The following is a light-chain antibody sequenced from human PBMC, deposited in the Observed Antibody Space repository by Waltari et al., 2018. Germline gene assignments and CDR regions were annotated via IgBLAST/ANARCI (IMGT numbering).Light chain of an antibody. J-gene: IGKJ4*01. V-gene: IGKV3-11*01. CDR2: DAS. Sequence: ELVLTQSPATLSLSPGERATLSCRASQSVSSSLGWYQQKPGQAPRLLIYDASNRATGIPARFSGSGSGTDFTLTISSLEPEDFAIYYCQQRSAWPTFGGGTKVEIK. CDR1: QSVSSS. CDR3: QQRSAWPT.